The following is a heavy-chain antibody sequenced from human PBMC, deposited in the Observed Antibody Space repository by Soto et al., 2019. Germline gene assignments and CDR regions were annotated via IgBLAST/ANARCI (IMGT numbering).Heavy chain of an antibody. CDR3: TRDLAYGGDSDTVDI. J-gene: IGHJ3*02. V-gene: IGHV5-51*03. CDR2: IYPGDSRT. CDR1: GHSFSSYW. D-gene: IGHD4-17*01. Sequence: EAQLVQSGPEVKKPGDSLKISCEDSGHSFSSYWIAWVRQMPGKGLEWMGIIYPGDSRTTNHPSFQGQVIISADKSIRTAYLQWTSLKASDTAMYYCTRDLAYGGDSDTVDIWGQGTMVIVSS.